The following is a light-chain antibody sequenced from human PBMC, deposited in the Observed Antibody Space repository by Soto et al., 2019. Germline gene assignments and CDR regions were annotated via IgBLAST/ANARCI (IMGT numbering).Light chain of an antibody. CDR3: SSYTGSSTFV. CDR1: SSDVGGYNY. Sequence: QSALTQPASVSGARGQSITIACSGTSSDVGGYNYVSWYQQLPGKAPKLMIYDVNNRPSGVSNRFSGSKSGNTASLTISGLQAEDEAEYYCSSYTGSSTFVFGTGTKVTVL. J-gene: IGLJ1*01. CDR2: DVN. V-gene: IGLV2-14*01.